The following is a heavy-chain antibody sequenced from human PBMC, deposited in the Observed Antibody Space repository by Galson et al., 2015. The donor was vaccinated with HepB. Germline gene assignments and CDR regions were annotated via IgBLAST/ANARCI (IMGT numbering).Heavy chain of an antibody. D-gene: IGHD3-16*01. CDR3: ARGFRAYPTDV. CDR1: GFTFSSYA. Sequence: SLRLSCAASGFTFSSYAMHWVRQAPGKGLEWVAVISYDGSNKYYADSVKGRFTISRDNSKNTLYLQMNSLRSEDTAVYYCARGFRAYPTDVWGQGTTVTVSS. J-gene: IGHJ6*02. CDR2: ISYDGSNK. V-gene: IGHV3-30-3*01.